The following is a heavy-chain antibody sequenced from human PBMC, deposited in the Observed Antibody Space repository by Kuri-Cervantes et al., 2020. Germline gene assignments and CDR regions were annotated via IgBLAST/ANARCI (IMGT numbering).Heavy chain of an antibody. D-gene: IGHD6-6*01. CDR2: IYVSGST. V-gene: IGHV3-53*01. CDR3: ARRQREGSSSSLDNFDY. CDR1: GFIVSSNY. J-gene: IGHJ4*02. Sequence: GESLKISCAASGFIVSSNYMSWVRQAPGKGLEWVSVIYVSGSTSYIDSVKGRFTVSRDNAKNSLYLQMNSLRAEDTAVYYCARRQREGSSSSLDNFDYWGQGTLVTVSS.